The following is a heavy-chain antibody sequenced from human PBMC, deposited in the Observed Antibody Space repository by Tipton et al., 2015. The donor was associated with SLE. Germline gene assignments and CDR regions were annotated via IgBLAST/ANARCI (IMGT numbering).Heavy chain of an antibody. Sequence: TLSLTCTVSGVSISSYYWSWIRQPPGKGLEWIGYIYYSGSTNYNPSLKSRVTISVDTSKNQFSLKLSSVTAADTAVYYCARAGYYDSSGFDYWGQGTLVTVSS. J-gene: IGHJ4*02. D-gene: IGHD3-22*01. CDR1: GVSISSYY. CDR2: IYYSGST. CDR3: ARAGYYDSSGFDY. V-gene: IGHV4-59*01.